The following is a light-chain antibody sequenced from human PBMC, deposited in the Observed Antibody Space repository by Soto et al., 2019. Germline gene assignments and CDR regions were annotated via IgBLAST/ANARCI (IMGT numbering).Light chain of an antibody. CDR1: QDIRHY. Sequence: IQMTQSPSSLSASVGDKVTITCQASQDIRHYLNWYQHKPGEAPKLLIYDASNLETGVPSRFSGSGSGTHFPLTISTLQPADFSTYSCQQYDGLPLTFGGGTRVESK. CDR3: QQYDGLPLT. V-gene: IGKV1-33*01. J-gene: IGKJ4*01. CDR2: DAS.